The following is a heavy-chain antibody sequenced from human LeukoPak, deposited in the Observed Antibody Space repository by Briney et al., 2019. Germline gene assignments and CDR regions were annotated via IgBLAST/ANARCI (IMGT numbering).Heavy chain of an antibody. Sequence: SETLSLTCTVSGGSISSSSYYWGWIRQPPGKGLEWIGSIYYSGSTYYNPSLKSRVTISVDTSKNQFSLKLSSVTAADTAVYYCARDRDYVWGSYKSSYAFDIWGQGTMVTVSS. CDR1: GGSISSSSYY. CDR2: IYYSGST. CDR3: ARDRDYVWGSYKSSYAFDI. J-gene: IGHJ3*02. V-gene: IGHV4-39*07. D-gene: IGHD3-16*01.